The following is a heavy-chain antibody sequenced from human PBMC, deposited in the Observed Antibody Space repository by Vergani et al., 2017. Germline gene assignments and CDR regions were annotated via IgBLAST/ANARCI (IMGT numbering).Heavy chain of an antibody. Sequence: QVQVVQSGAEVKKSGASVKVSCKTSGYTFSNYYMHWVRQAPGQGLEWMGIINPSGGHTNYAQKFQGRVTMTRDTSTSTVYMERSSLRSEDTAIYYCARGDYGILTGYRYWGQGTLVSDSA. D-gene: IGHD3-9*01. CDR3: ARGDYGILTGYRY. J-gene: IGHJ4*02. CDR2: INPSGGHT. V-gene: IGHV1-46*03. CDR1: GYTFSNYY.